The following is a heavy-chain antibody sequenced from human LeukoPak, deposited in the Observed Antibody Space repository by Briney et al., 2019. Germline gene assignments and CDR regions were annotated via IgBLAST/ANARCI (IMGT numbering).Heavy chain of an antibody. CDR3: ARQGIAAAGTGFDP. CDR1: GGSISSYY. V-gene: IGHV4-59*08. Sequence: TSETLSLTCTVSGGSISSYYWSWIRQPPGKGLEWIGYIYYSGSTNYNPSLKSRVTISVDTSKNQFSLKLSSVTAADTAVYYCARQGIAAAGTGFDPWGQGTLVTVSS. CDR2: IYYSGST. D-gene: IGHD6-13*01. J-gene: IGHJ5*02.